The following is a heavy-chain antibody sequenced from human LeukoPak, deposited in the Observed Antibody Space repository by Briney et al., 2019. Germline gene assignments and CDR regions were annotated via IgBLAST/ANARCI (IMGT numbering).Heavy chain of an antibody. CDR3: VREIGNYFDY. CDR2: ISTSNGNR. CDR1: GNTFTGYY. D-gene: IGHD2/OR15-2a*01. J-gene: IGHJ4*02. Sequence: ASVKVSCKAAGNTFTGYYVHWVRQAPGQGLEWMGWISTSNGNRKYTQRLQGRVPMTTDTSTTTAYMEVRSPKSDDPAVYYCVREIGNYFDYWGQGTLVTVSS. V-gene: IGHV1-18*04.